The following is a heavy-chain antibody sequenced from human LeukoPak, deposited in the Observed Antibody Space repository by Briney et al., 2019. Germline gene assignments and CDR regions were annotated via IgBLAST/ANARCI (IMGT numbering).Heavy chain of an antibody. J-gene: IGHJ6*03. V-gene: IGHV4-59*12. CDR1: GGSISSYY. D-gene: IGHD2-2*01. CDR3: ARSKPTFVVVPAAYYMDV. Sequence: PSETLSLTCTVSGGSISSYYWSWIRQPPGKGLEWIGYIYYSGSTNYNPSLKSRVTISVDTSKNQFSLKLSSVTAADTAVYYCARSKPTFVVVPAAYYMDVWGKGTTVTVSS. CDR2: IYYSGST.